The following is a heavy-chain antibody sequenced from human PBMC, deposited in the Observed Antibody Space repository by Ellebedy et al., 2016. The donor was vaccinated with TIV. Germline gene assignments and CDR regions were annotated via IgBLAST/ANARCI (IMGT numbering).Heavy chain of an antibody. CDR3: TRGGSGFDP. Sequence: GESLKISCAASGFLFSSYTMSWVRQAPGKGLEWVSHISYSGSTIFYADSVKGRFTISRDTAKNSLYLQMNSLRDEDTAMYHCTRGGSGFDPWGQGTLVIVSS. D-gene: IGHD3-10*01. V-gene: IGHV3-48*02. J-gene: IGHJ5*02. CDR1: GFLFSSYT. CDR2: ISYSGSTI.